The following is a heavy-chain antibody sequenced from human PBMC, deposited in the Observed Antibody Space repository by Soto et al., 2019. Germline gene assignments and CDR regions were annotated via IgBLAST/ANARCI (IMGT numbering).Heavy chain of an antibody. V-gene: IGHV3-30-3*01. D-gene: IGHD4-17*01. CDR3: ARDFRTTRMGY. J-gene: IGHJ4*02. Sequence: ESGGGVVQPGRSLRLSCAASGFTFSRYAMHWVRQAPGKGLEWVAVISYDGSNKYYADSVKGRFTISRDNSKNTLYLQMNSLRAEDTAVYYCARDFRTTRMGYWGQGTLVTVSS. CDR1: GFTFSRYA. CDR2: ISYDGSNK.